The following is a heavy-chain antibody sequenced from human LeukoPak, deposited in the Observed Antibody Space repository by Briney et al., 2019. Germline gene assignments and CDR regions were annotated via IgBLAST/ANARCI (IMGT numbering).Heavy chain of an antibody. J-gene: IGHJ5*02. D-gene: IGHD2-21*01. CDR3: ARGLWRSEATWFDP. V-gene: IGHV4-39*07. CDR2: LYYSGST. CDR1: GDSISSNSNY. Sequence: PSETLSLTCTVSGDSISSNSNYWGWIRQPPGKGLEWIGSLYYSGSTYYNPSLKSRVTMSVDTSKNQFSLKLSSVTAADTAVYYCARGLWRSEATWFDPWGQGTLVTVSS.